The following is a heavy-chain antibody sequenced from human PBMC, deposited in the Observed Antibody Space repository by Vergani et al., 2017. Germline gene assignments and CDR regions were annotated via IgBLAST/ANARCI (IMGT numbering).Heavy chain of an antibody. CDR1: GFTFDDYG. CDR2: INWNGGST. Sequence: EVQLVESGGGVVRPGGSLRLSCAASGFTFDDYGMSWVRQAPGKGLEWVSGINWNGGSTGYADSVKGRFTISRDDSKAIAYLQMNSLKTEDTAVYYCTTGFPGSSWSTYWGQGTLVTVSS. D-gene: IGHD6-13*01. J-gene: IGHJ4*01. CDR3: TTGFPGSSWSTY. V-gene: IGHV3-20*04.